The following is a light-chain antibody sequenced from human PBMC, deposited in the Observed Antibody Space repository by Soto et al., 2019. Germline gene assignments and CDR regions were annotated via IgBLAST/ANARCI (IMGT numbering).Light chain of an antibody. CDR1: QSVSSSF. V-gene: IGKV3-20*01. Sequence: EIVLTQSPGTLSLSPGERATLSCRASQSVSSSFLAWYQQKPGQAPRLLIFGASNRATGIPDRFTGSGSATHFTLTISRLEPEDFAVYYCQQYGSSPPYTFGQGTKLEIK. J-gene: IGKJ2*01. CDR2: GAS. CDR3: QQYGSSPPYT.